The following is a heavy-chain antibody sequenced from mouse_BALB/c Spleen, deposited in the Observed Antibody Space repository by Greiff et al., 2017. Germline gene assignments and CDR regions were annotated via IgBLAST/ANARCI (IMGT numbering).Heavy chain of an antibody. CDR3: ARLFAY. CDR1: GFNIKDTY. J-gene: IGHJ3*01. CDR2: IDPANGNT. V-gene: IGHV14-3*02. Sequence: VHVKQSGAELVKPGASVKLSCTASGFNIKDTYMHWVKQRPEQGLEWIGRIDPANGNTKYDPKFQGKATITADTSSNTAYLQLSSLTSEDTAVYYCARLFAYWGQGTLVTVSA.